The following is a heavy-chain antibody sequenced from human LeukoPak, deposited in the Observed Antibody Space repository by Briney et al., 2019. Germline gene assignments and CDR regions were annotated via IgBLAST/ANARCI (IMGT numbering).Heavy chain of an antibody. V-gene: IGHV3-48*01. D-gene: IGHD2-2*01. CDR1: GFTFSDYS. Sequence: QAGGSLRLSCVASGFTFSDYSLNWVRQAPGKGLEWISYIGSAIYCADSVKGRFTISRDNAKNSLFLQMNSLRAEDTAVYYCARDHAYAFDIWGQGTLVTVSS. J-gene: IGHJ3*02. CDR3: ARDHAYAFDI. CDR2: IGSAI.